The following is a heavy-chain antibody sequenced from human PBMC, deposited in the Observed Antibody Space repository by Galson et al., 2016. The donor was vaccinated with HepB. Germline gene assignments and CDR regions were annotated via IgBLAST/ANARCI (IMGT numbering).Heavy chain of an antibody. V-gene: IGHV1-18*01. D-gene: IGHD1-1*01. Sequence: SVKVSCKASGYTFTKYGINWVRQAPGQGLEWMGWISAHGSNTHYAQKLQGRVTVTTDTSTGTAYMELRGLRSDDTAVYYCGRSSDNWFFLLDYWGQGTLVTVSS. CDR1: GYTFTKYG. CDR3: GRSSDNWFFLLDY. CDR2: ISAHGSNT. J-gene: IGHJ4*02.